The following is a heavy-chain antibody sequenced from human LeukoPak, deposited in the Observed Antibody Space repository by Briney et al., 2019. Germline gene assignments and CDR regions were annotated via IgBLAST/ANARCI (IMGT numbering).Heavy chain of an antibody. D-gene: IGHD3-10*01. V-gene: IGHV2-70*11. CDR3: ARTRGSSGSYYPDY. Sequence: GSGPTLVTPTQTLTLTCTSTGFSLTTSGLWVSWVRQPPGKALERLARIEWDDDQYYSTSLKTRLSIFKDTAKNHVVLTMPNMDPVDTATYYCARTRGSSGSYYPDYWGQGTLVTVSS. J-gene: IGHJ4*02. CDR1: GFSLTTSGLW. CDR2: IEWDDDQ.